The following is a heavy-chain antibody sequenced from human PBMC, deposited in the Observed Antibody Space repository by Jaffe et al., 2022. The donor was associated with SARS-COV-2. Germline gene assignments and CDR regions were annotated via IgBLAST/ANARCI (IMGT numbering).Heavy chain of an antibody. Sequence: EVQLVESGGGLVQPGGSLRLSCVASGLTFSSYWMNWVRQAPGKGLEWVAKMKEDGSEIYYVDSVKGRFTISRDNAKNSLYLQMNSLRAEDTAVYYCTSGVYQYDNWGQGTLVTVSS. V-gene: IGHV3-7*01. D-gene: IGHD6-19*01. CDR3: TSGVYQYDN. J-gene: IGHJ4*02. CDR2: MKEDGSEI. CDR1: GLTFSSYW.